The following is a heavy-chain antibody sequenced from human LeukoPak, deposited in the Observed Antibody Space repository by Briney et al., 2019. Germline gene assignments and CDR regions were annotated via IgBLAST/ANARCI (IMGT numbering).Heavy chain of an antibody. J-gene: IGHJ6*03. CDR2: IYHSGST. CDR3: ATVESGYCSSTSCSPDYYYYYYMDV. D-gene: IGHD2-2*01. Sequence: SETLSLTCTVSGGSISSGGYYWSWIRQPPGKGLEWIGYIYHSGSTYYNPSLKSRATISVDRSKNQFSLKLNSVTAADTAVYYCATVESGYCSSTSCSPDYYYYYYMDVWGKGTTVTVSS. V-gene: IGHV4-30-2*01. CDR1: GGSISSGGYY.